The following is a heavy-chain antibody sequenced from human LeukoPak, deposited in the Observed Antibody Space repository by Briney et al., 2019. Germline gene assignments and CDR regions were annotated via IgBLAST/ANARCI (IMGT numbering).Heavy chain of an antibody. D-gene: IGHD3-10*01. J-gene: IGHJ4*02. V-gene: IGHV3-48*02. Sequence: GGPLRLSCAASGFTLSSYSMNWVRQAPGKGLEWVSYISSSSSTIYYADSVKGRFTISRDNAKNSLYLQMNSLRDEDTAVYYCARDRGLWFGELSNRYYFDYWGQGTLVTVSS. CDR1: GFTLSSYS. CDR2: ISSSSSTI. CDR3: ARDRGLWFGELSNRYYFDY.